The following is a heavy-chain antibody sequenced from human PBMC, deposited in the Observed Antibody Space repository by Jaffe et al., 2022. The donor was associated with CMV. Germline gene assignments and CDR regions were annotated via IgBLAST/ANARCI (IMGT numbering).Heavy chain of an antibody. V-gene: IGHV4-34*01. CDR1: GGSFSGYY. D-gene: IGHD6-6*01. Sequence: QVQLQQWGAGLLKPSETLSLTCAVYGGSFSGYYWSWIRQPPGKGLEWIGEINHSGSTNYNPSLKSRVTISVDTSKNQFSLKLSSVTAADTAVYYCARVVVTGSSSSDATGDDDAFDIWGQGTMVTVSS. J-gene: IGHJ3*02. CDR3: ARVVVTGSSSSDATGDDDAFDI. CDR2: INHSGST.